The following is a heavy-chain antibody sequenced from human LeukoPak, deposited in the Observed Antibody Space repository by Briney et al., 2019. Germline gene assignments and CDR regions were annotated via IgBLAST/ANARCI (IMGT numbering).Heavy chain of an antibody. V-gene: IGHV3-30-3*01. CDR3: ARDLEMASY. J-gene: IGHJ4*02. D-gene: IGHD5-24*01. Sequence: GRSLRLSCAASGFTFSSYAMHWVRQAPGKGLEWVAVISYDGSNKYYADSVKGRFTISRDNSKNTLYLQMNSLRAEDTAVHYCARDLEMASYWGQGTLVTVSS. CDR1: GFTFSSYA. CDR2: ISYDGSNK.